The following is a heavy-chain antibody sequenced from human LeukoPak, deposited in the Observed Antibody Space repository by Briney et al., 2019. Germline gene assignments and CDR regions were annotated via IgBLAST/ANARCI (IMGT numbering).Heavy chain of an antibody. V-gene: IGHV3-7*01. CDR1: GFTFSSYA. D-gene: IGHD1-26*01. Sequence: GGSLRLSCAASGFTFSSYAMSWVRQTPGKGLEWVANIKQDGSEKYYVDSVKGRFTISRDNAKNSLYLQMNSLRAEDTAVYYCARDKIVGATQFDYWGQGTLVTVSS. CDR3: ARDKIVGATQFDY. J-gene: IGHJ4*02. CDR2: IKQDGSEK.